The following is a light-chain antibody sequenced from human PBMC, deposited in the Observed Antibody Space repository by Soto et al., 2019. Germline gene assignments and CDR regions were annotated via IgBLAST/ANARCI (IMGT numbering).Light chain of an antibody. V-gene: IGKV1-5*03. Sequence: DIEMTQSPSTLSASVGDRVTITCRVSQSIDIWLAWHQQRPGKAPKLLIQKASSLERGVPSRFSGSGSGTEFTLISSSLQPDDFATYYCQQYRSHSTFGGGTKVEIK. CDR1: QSIDIW. CDR2: KAS. J-gene: IGKJ4*01. CDR3: QQYRSHST.